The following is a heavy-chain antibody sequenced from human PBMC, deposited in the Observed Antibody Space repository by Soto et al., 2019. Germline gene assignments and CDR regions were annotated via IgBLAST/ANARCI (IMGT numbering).Heavy chain of an antibody. D-gene: IGHD2-15*01. CDR1: GYTFTSYG. Sequence: GASVKVSCKASGYTFTSYGISWVRQAPGQGLEWMGWISAYNGNTNYAQKLQGRVTMTTDTSTSTAYMELRSLRPDDTAVYYCARDLRYCSGGSCYLFDYWGQGTLVTVSS. V-gene: IGHV1-18*01. J-gene: IGHJ4*02. CDR3: ARDLRYCSGGSCYLFDY. CDR2: ISAYNGNT.